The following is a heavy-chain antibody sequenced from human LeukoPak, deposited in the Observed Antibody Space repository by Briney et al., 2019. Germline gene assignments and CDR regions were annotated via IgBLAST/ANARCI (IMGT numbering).Heavy chain of an antibody. CDR3: AREGETYYYDSSGFPYYFDY. Sequence: GGSLRLSCAASGFTFSSYAMSWVRQAPGKGLEWVSAISGSGGSTYYADSVKGRFTISRDNSKNTLYLQMNSLRAEDTAVYYCAREGETYYYDSSGFPYYFDYWGQGTLVTVSS. CDR2: ISGSGGST. V-gene: IGHV3-23*01. D-gene: IGHD3-22*01. J-gene: IGHJ4*02. CDR1: GFTFSSYA.